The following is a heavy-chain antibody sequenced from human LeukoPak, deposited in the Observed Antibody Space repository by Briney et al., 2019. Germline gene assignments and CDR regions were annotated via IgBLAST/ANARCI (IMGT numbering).Heavy chain of an antibody. CDR2: IYSGGST. D-gene: IGHD3-9*01. Sequence: GGSLRLPCAAPGFTVSSNYMSWVRQAPGKGLEWVSVIYSGGSTYYADSVKGRFTISRDNSKNTLYLQMNSLRAEDTAVYYCARRLRYFDWSRDYWGQGTLVTVSS. J-gene: IGHJ4*02. CDR3: ARRLRYFDWSRDY. CDR1: GFTVSSNY. V-gene: IGHV3-66*01.